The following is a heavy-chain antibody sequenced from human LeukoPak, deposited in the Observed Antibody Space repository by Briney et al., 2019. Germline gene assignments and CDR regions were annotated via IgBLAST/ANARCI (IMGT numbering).Heavy chain of an antibody. J-gene: IGHJ4*02. CDR2: ISYDGINK. D-gene: IGHD6-13*01. CDR3: VKDTSRTAAGTTWGSLDY. CDR1: GLIFSDFG. Sequence: GGSLRLSCAASGLIFSDFGMHWVRQAPGKGLEWVAVISYDGINKYYADSVKGRFTISGDNSMNTLYLQMNSLRPEDTAIYYCVKDTSRTAAGTTWGSLDYWGQGTLVTVS. V-gene: IGHV3-30*18.